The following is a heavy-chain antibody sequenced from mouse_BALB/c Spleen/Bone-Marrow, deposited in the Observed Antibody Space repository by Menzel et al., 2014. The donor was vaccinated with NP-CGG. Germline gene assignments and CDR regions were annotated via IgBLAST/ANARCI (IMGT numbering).Heavy chain of an antibody. V-gene: IGHV14-3*02. D-gene: IGHD2-4*01. Sequence: VQLQQSGAELVKSGASVKLSCTASGFNIKDTYMHWVKQRPEQGLEWIGRIDPANGNTKYDPKFQGKATITADTSSNTAYLQLSSLTSEDTAVYYCARYDYGVYFDYWGQGTTLTVSS. J-gene: IGHJ2*01. CDR3: ARYDYGVYFDY. CDR2: IDPANGNT. CDR1: GFNIKDTY.